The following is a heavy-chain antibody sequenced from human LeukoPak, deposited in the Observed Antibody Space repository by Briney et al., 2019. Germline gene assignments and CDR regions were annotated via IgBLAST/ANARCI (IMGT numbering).Heavy chain of an antibody. CDR3: ARIWNSNWYAFDI. J-gene: IGHJ3*02. Sequence: SETLSLTCTVSGGSISSFYWSWIRQPPGKGLEWIGYIYYSGSTNYNPSLKSRVTISVDTSKNQFSLKLSSVTAADTAVYYCARIWNSNWYAFDIWGQGTMVTVSS. V-gene: IGHV4-59*01. D-gene: IGHD4-11*01. CDR1: GGSISSFY. CDR2: IYYSGST.